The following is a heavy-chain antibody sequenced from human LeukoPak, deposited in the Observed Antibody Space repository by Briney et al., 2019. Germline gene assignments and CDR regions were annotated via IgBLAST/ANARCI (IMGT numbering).Heavy chain of an antibody. D-gene: IGHD3-16*01. V-gene: IGHV4-30-2*01. Sequence: SETLSLTCAVSGGSISSGGYSWSWIRQPPGKGLEWIGYIYHSGSTNYNPSLKSRVTISVDTSKNQFSLKLSSVTAADTAVYYCARSALKNFDYWGQGTLVTVSS. CDR3: ARSALKNFDY. CDR2: IYHSGST. J-gene: IGHJ4*02. CDR1: GGSISSGGYS.